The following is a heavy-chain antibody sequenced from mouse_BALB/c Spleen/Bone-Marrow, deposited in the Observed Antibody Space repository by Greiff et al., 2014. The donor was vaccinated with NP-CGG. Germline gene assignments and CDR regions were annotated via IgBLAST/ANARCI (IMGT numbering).Heavy chain of an antibody. CDR3: ARGGISVDY. CDR2: IYPGDGDT. CDR1: GYAFSAYW. J-gene: IGHJ2*01. V-gene: IGHV1-80*01. Sequence: QVQLKESGAELVRPGSSVKISCEASGYAFSAYWMNWVKQRPGQGLEWIGQIYPGDGDTNYNGKFKGRATLTADKSSNTAYMQLSSLTSEDSAVYFCARGGISVDYWGQGTTLTVSS.